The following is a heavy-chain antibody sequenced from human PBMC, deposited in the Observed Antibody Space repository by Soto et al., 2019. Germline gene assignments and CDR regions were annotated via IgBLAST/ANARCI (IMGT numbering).Heavy chain of an antibody. CDR3: AKDRGTGDYGVNAVDI. Sequence: EVQLLESGGGLVQPGGSLRLSCAASGFTFSVFAMSWVRQAPGKGLELVSIISGRGENTYYADSVKGRFTISRDNSKNTLNLQMNSLRGEDTAVYYCAKDRGTGDYGVNAVDIWGQGTMVTVAS. CDR2: ISGRGENT. CDR1: GFTFSVFA. D-gene: IGHD7-27*01. V-gene: IGHV3-23*01. J-gene: IGHJ3*02.